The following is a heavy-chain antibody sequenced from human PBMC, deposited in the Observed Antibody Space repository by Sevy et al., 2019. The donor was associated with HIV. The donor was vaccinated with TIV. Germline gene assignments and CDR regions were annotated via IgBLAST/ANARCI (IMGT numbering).Heavy chain of an antibody. CDR1: GFSFMPYA. CDR3: AKGTVAAPVGNYFDH. J-gene: IGHJ4*01. D-gene: IGHD6-25*01. Sequence: GESLKISCAASGFSFMPYAMSWVRQAPGKGLEWVSGISGSSGLTYYADSVKGRFTISRDNSKNTLYLQMKNLRADDMAVYYCAKGTVAAPVGNYFDHWGHGALVTVSS. CDR2: ISGSSGLT. V-gene: IGHV3-23*01.